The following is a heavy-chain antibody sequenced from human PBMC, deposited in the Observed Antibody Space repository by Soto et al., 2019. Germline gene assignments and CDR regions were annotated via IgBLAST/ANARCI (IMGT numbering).Heavy chain of an antibody. CDR2: LDLEEGKR. J-gene: IGHJ4*02. D-gene: IGHD4-17*01. CDR3: AAGVTTFDY. Sequence: QVQLIQSGAEGKKPGASVKVSCKVSGNTLTGLPMHWVRQAPGKGLEWMGSLDLEEGKRIFAQRFQGRVTMSEDTSTDTAYMGLSSLKSEDTAVYYCAAGVTTFDYWGQGTLVTVSS. CDR1: GNTLTGLP. V-gene: IGHV1-24*01.